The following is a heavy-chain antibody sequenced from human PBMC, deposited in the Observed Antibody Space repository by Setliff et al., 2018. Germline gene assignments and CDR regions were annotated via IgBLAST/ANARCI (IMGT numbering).Heavy chain of an antibody. CDR1: GGTFSSYA. Sequence: GASVKVSCKASGGTFSSYAISWVRQAPGQGLEWMGGIIPILGIANYAQKVQGRVTITADESTSTAYMELSSLRSEDTAVYYCARDSAYCGGDCPLPNAFDIWGQGTMVTV. CDR3: ARDSAYCGGDCPLPNAFDI. V-gene: IGHV1-69*10. CDR2: IIPILGIA. J-gene: IGHJ3*02. D-gene: IGHD2-21*02.